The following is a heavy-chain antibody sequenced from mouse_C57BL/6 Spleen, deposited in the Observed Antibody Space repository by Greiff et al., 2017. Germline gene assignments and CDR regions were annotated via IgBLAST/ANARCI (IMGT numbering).Heavy chain of an antibody. Sequence: VQLQQSGTVLARPGASVKMSCKTSGYTFTSYWMHWVKQRPGQGLEWIGAIYPGNSDTSYNQKFKGKAKLTAVTSASTAYMELSSLTNEDSAVYYCTGGDYDGIYFDYGGQGTTLTVSS. CDR3: TGGDYDGIYFDY. V-gene: IGHV1-5*01. J-gene: IGHJ2*01. CDR1: GYTFTSYW. D-gene: IGHD2-4*01. CDR2: IYPGNSDT.